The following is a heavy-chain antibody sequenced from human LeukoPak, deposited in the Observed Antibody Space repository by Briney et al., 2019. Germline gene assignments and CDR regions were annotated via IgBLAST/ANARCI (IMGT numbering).Heavy chain of an antibody. J-gene: IGHJ5*02. CDR1: GYTFTSYD. Sequence: ASVKVSCKASGYTFTSYDINWVRQATGQGLEWMGWMNPNSGNTGYAQKFQGRVTMTRNTSISTAYMELSSLRSEDTAVYYCARGGGIVVVPAARNCFDPWGQGTLVTVSS. V-gene: IGHV1-8*01. CDR2: MNPNSGNT. CDR3: ARGGGIVVVPAARNCFDP. D-gene: IGHD2-2*01.